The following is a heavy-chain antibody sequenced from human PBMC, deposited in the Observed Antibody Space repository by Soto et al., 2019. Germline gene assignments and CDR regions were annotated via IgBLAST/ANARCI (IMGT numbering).Heavy chain of an antibody. CDR3: TPKNGYVAPAES. D-gene: IGHD3-10*02. CDR2: IKSKTDGGTT. Sequence: EVQLVESGGGLVKPGGSLTISCAATEFTLSNAWMTWVRQAPGKGPEWVGHIKSKTDGGTTDYAAPVNGRFIISRDXSTNPLSLQMNRMKTEDTAVYYCTPKNGYVAPAESWGQGTLVTVSS. CDR1: EFTLSNAW. J-gene: IGHJ5*02. V-gene: IGHV3-15*01.